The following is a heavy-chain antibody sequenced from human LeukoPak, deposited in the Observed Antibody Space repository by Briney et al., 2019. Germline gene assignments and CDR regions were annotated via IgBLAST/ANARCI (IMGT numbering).Heavy chain of an antibody. Sequence: ASVKVSCKASGYTFTSYAMHWVHQAPGQRLEWMGWINAGNGNTKYSQKFQGRVTITRDTSASTAYMELSSLRSEDTAVYYCARGIVVVPAAQRPVDYFDYWGQGTLVTVSS. CDR3: ARGIVVVPAAQRPVDYFDY. CDR2: INAGNGNT. V-gene: IGHV1-3*01. J-gene: IGHJ4*02. D-gene: IGHD2-2*01. CDR1: GYTFTSYA.